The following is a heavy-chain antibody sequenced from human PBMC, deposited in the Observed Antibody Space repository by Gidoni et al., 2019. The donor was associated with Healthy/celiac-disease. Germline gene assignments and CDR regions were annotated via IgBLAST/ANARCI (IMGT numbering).Heavy chain of an antibody. Sequence: QVQLQESGPGLVKPSQTLSLTCTVSGGSISSGSYYWSWIRQPAGKGLEWIGRIYTSGSTNYNPYLKSRVTISVDTSKNQFSLKLSSVTAADTAVYYCARMGRWGADSSSGDYWGQGTLVTVSS. D-gene: IGHD6-6*01. CDR1: GGSISSGSYY. CDR3: ARMGRWGADSSSGDY. V-gene: IGHV4-61*02. CDR2: IYTSGST. J-gene: IGHJ4*02.